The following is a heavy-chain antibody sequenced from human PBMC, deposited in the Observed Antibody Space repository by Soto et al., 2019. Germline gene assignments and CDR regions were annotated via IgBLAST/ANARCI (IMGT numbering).Heavy chain of an antibody. D-gene: IGHD2-2*01. V-gene: IGHV3-30*18. CDR1: GFTFSKFG. J-gene: IGHJ6*02. CDR3: AKDSDQLLFDYYYCGMAV. CDR2: VSYDGSFK. Sequence: QVQLVESGGGVVQPGGSLRLSCEASGFTFSKFGIHWVRQAPGKGLEWVAVVSYDGSFKYYADSVKGRFTISRDNSKNTQYLQMNCLRPEDTALYNCAKDSDQLLFDYYYCGMAVLGQGTTVTVSS.